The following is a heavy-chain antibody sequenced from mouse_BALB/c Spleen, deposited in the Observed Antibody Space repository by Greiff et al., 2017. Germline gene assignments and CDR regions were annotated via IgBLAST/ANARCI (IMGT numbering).Heavy chain of an antibody. J-gene: IGHJ4*01. Sequence: VKLMESGPGLVAPSQSLSITCTASGFSLTGYGVNWVRQPPGKGLEWLGMIWGDGSTDYNSALKSRLSISKDNSKSQVFLKMNSLQTDDTARYYYARDQHYRPNYYAMDYWGQGTSVTVSS. CDR3: ARDQHYRPNYYAMDY. V-gene: IGHV2-6-7*01. CDR1: GFSLTGYG. CDR2: IWGDGST. D-gene: IGHD2-14*01.